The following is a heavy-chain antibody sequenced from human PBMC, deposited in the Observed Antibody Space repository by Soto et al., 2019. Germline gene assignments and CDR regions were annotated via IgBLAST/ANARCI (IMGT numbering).Heavy chain of an antibody. CDR1: GYTFTSNW. CDR2: MYPGESDT. Sequence: GESLKISCKGSGYTFTSNWIAWVRQMPGKGLEWMGIMYPGESDTRYSPSFQGQVTISADKSISTAYLQWSSLKASDTAMYYCARIYSGTYRLDVWGQGTTVTVSS. CDR3: ARIYSGTYRLDV. J-gene: IGHJ6*02. D-gene: IGHD1-26*01. V-gene: IGHV5-51*01.